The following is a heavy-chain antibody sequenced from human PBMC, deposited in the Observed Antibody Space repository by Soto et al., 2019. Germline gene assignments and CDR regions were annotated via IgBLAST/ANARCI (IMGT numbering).Heavy chain of an antibody. Sequence: EVQLLESGGGLVQPGGSLRLSCTPSGFIFSDYAMSWVRQAPGKGREWVSSIGGPGTDTYYADYVQGRFTITRDKSKNTLCLQMNSLRADDTAIYYCAKDRVRRNSLWDPFDVWGLGAMVTVSS. CDR3: AKDRVRRNSLWDPFDV. CDR1: GFIFSDYA. V-gene: IGHV3-23*01. CDR2: IGGPGTDT. J-gene: IGHJ3*01. D-gene: IGHD4-4*01.